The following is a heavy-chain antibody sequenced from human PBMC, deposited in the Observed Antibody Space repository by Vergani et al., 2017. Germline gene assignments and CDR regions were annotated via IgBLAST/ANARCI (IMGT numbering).Heavy chain of an antibody. V-gene: IGHV1-18*04. CDR2: ISAYNGNT. Sequence: QVQLVQSGAEVKKPGASVKVSCKASGYTFTSYGISWVRQAPGQGLESMGWISAYNGNTNYAQKLQGRVTMTTDTSTSTAYMELRSLRSDDTAVYYCARDLPVIQLWLHLDYWGQGTLVTVSS. J-gene: IGHJ4*02. CDR3: ARDLPVIQLWLHLDY. D-gene: IGHD5-18*01. CDR1: GYTFTSYG.